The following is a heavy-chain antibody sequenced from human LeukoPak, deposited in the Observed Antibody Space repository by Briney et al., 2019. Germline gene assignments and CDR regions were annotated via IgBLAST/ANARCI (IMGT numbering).Heavy chain of an antibody. Sequence: ASVKVSCKASGGTFSSYAISWVRQAPGQGLEWMGGIIPIFGTANYAQKFQGRVTITTDESTSTAYMELSSLRSEDTAVYYCARVRVRPAAIWSNRDYYYYYMDVWGKGTTVTVSS. V-gene: IGHV1-69*05. J-gene: IGHJ6*03. CDR3: ARVRVRPAAIWSNRDYYYYYMDV. CDR1: GGTFSSYA. D-gene: IGHD2-2*01. CDR2: IIPIFGTA.